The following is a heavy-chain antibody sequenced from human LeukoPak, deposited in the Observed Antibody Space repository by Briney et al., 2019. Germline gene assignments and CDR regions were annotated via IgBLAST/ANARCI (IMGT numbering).Heavy chain of an antibody. CDR2: IHTGGTT. Sequence: PGGSLRLSCAVSGFTVSSNYMSWVRQAPGKGLECVAVIHTGGTTYYADSVKGRVTISRDNSKNTLYLQMNSLRAEDTAVYYCARERPRVGTTTRGAFDFWGQGTMVTVSS. CDR3: ARERPRVGTTTRGAFDF. CDR1: GFTVSSNY. V-gene: IGHV3-53*01. D-gene: IGHD1-26*01. J-gene: IGHJ3*01.